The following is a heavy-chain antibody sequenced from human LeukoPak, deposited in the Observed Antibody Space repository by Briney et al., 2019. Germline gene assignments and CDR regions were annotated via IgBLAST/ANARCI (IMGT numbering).Heavy chain of an antibody. V-gene: IGHV3-23*01. Sequence: GGSLRLSCEASGFPFSSYAMSWVRQAPGKGLEWVSAISGSGGSTYYADSVKGRFTISRDNSKNTLYLQMNSLRAEDTAVYYCAKDGAGAGVDYWGQGTLVTVSS. CDR3: AKDGAGAGVDY. D-gene: IGHD6-19*01. CDR1: GFPFSSYA. J-gene: IGHJ4*02. CDR2: ISGSGGST.